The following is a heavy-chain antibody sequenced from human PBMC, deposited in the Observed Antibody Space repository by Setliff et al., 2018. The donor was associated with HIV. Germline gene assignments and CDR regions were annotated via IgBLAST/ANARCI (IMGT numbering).Heavy chain of an antibody. CDR3: ASGWSEDKTTVQIEYFLH. Sequence: SVKVSCKASGGTFTTHGFSWVRQAPGQGLEWVGAIIPIINTAKYAPRFQGRVTITADKSTNTAYLELRDLRSEDTAMYYCASGWSEDKTTVQIEYFLHWGQGTLVTVSS. D-gene: IGHD4-17*01. CDR1: GGTFTTHG. CDR2: IIPIINTA. V-gene: IGHV1-69*06. J-gene: IGHJ1*01.